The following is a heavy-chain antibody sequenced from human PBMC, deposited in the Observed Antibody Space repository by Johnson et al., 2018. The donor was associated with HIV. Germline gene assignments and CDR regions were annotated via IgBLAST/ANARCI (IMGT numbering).Heavy chain of an antibody. CDR1: GFSVSTSY. Sequence: QVQLVESGGDLVQPGGSLRLSCAASGFSVSTSYMTWVRQAPGKGLAWVAVISYDGNNKYYADSVKGRFTISRDNSKNALYLQMNSLRTEDTAMYYCAKTIFGVVSDALDIWGQGTMVIVSS. J-gene: IGHJ3*02. CDR2: ISYDGNNK. V-gene: IGHV3-30*18. CDR3: AKTIFGVVSDALDI. D-gene: IGHD3-3*01.